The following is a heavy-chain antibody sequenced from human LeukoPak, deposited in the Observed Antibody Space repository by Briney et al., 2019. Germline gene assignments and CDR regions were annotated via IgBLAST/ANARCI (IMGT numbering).Heavy chain of an antibody. D-gene: IGHD6-19*01. J-gene: IGHJ4*02. CDR3: AKAVAGTGSYDY. CDR2: IKQDGSEK. Sequence: PGGSLRLSCAASGFTFRNYWMTWVRQAPGKGLEWVANIKQDGSEKYYVDSVKGRFTISRDNAKNSLYLQMNSLRAEDTAVYYCAKAVAGTGSYDYWGEGTLVTVSS. CDR1: GFTFRNYW. V-gene: IGHV3-7*03.